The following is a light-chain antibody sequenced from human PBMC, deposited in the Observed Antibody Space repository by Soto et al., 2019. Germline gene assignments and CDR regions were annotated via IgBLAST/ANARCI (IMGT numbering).Light chain of an antibody. V-gene: IGLV2-14*03. CDR2: DVN. J-gene: IGLJ2*01. CDR1: SSDVGGYNY. Sequence: QSALTQPASMSGSPGQSITISCTGTSSDVGGYNYVSWYRQHPGKAPKLMIYDVNNRPSGVSNRFSGSKSGNMASLTISGLQAEDEADYYCSSHSSSSTLVVFGGGTKVTVL. CDR3: SSHSSSSTLVV.